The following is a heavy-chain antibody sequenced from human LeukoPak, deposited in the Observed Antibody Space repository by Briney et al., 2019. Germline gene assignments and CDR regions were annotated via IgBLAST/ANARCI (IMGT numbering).Heavy chain of an antibody. CDR3: AKLTLLGYCSGGSCYDRRVFDY. Sequence: TGGSLRLSCAASGFTFSSYAMHWVRQAPGKGLEWVAVISYDGSNKYYADSVKGRFTISRDNSKNTLYLQMNSLRAEDTAVYCCAKLTLLGYCSGGSCYDRRVFDYWGRGTLVTVSS. V-gene: IGHV3-30*04. CDR1: GFTFSSYA. CDR2: ISYDGSNK. J-gene: IGHJ4*02. D-gene: IGHD2-15*01.